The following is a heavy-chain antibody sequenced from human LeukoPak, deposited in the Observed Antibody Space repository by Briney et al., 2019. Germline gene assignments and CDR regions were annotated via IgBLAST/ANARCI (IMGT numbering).Heavy chain of an antibody. J-gene: IGHJ3*02. CDR1: GFTFSNYW. CDR2: IKQDGSEK. D-gene: IGHD2-2*01. CDR3: ARDPLDCSSTSCYLLRPNDAFDI. V-gene: IGHV3-7*01. Sequence: GGSLRLSCVASGFTFSNYWMNWVRQAPGKGLEWVATIKQDGSEKYYVDSVKGRFTISRDNAKNSLYLQMNSLRAEDTAVYYCARDPLDCSSTSCYLLRPNDAFDIWGQGTMVTVSS.